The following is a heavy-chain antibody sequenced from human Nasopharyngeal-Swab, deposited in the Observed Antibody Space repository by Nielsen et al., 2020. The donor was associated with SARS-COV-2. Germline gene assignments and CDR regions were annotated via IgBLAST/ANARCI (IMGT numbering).Heavy chain of an antibody. D-gene: IGHD1-26*01. CDR3: AKDGGSYLGFDY. CDR1: GFTFSSYG. Sequence: GESLNISCAASGFTFSSYGMHWVRQAPGKGLEWVAVISYDGSNKYYADSVKGRFTISRDNSKNTLYLQMNSLRAEDTAVYYCAKDGGSYLGFDYWGQGTLVTVSS. CDR2: ISYDGSNK. V-gene: IGHV3-30*18. J-gene: IGHJ4*02.